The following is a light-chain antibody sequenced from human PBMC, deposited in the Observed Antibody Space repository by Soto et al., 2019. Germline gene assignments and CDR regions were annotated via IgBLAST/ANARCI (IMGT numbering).Light chain of an antibody. CDR1: SSDVGRYNY. CDR3: GSYTDSATHV. V-gene: IGLV2-14*01. CDR2: EVT. Sequence: QSALTQPASVSGSPGQSITISCTGSSSDVGRYNYVSWYQQHPGKAPKLIIYEVTYRPSGVSNRFSGSKSANTASLTISGLQAEDEADYYCGSYTDSATHVFGTGTKLTVL. J-gene: IGLJ1*01.